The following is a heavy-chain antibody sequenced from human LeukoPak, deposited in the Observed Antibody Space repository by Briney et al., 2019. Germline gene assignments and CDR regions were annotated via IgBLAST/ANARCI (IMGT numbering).Heavy chain of an antibody. D-gene: IGHD2-15*01. CDR1: GYTFTGYY. V-gene: IGHV1-2*02. Sequence: ASVKVSCKASGYTFTGYYMHWERQAPGQGLERMGWINPNSGGTNYAQKFQGRVTMTRDTSISTAYMELSRLRSDDTAVYYCARDQDIVVVVAATPLHYYYGMDVWGQGTTVTVSS. CDR3: ARDQDIVVVVAATPLHYYYGMDV. J-gene: IGHJ6*02. CDR2: INPNSGGT.